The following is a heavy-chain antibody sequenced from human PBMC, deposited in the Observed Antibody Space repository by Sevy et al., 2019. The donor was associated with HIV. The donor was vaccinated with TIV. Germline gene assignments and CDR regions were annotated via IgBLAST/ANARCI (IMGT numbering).Heavy chain of an antibody. CDR2: KTGSAGVT. V-gene: IGHV3-23*01. CDR3: AKGRIPSIGTLGPFDS. Sequence: GGSLRLSCAASGFSLSNYAMSWVRQAPGKGLEWISTKTGSAGVTYYADSVKGRFTISRDNSENTLFLQMNSLRAEDTALYYCAKGRIPSIGTLGPFDSWGQGTLVTVFS. CDR1: GFSLSNYA. J-gene: IGHJ4*02. D-gene: IGHD6-6*01.